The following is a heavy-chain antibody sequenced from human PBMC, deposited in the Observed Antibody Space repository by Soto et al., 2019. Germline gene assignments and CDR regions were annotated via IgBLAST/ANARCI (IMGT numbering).Heavy chain of an antibody. V-gene: IGHV3-23*01. CDR2: ITSTGDT. CDR1: GFTLNYYA. D-gene: IGHD6-13*01. Sequence: EVQLLESGGGLVQPGGSLRLSCAASGFTLNYYAINWVRQAPGKGLEWVSAITSTGDTYYVDSVKGRFTISRDNSKNTMYLQMNSLRAEATAVYYCAKEIAASATLWLDPWGQGTLVTVSS. J-gene: IGHJ5*02. CDR3: AKEIAASATLWLDP.